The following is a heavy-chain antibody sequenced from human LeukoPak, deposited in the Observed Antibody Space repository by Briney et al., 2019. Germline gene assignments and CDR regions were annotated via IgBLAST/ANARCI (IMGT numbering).Heavy chain of an antibody. CDR1: GFAISDYS. J-gene: IGHJ4*02. D-gene: IGHD6-19*01. Sequence: AGGSLRLSCAASGFAISDYSMNWVRQVPGKGLEWVSYISSSSNKVYYADSVKGRFTISRDNSKNTLYLQMNSLRAEDTAVYYCAGADHSGWYGDQFDYRGQGTLVTVSS. CDR3: AGADHSGWYGDQFDY. CDR2: ISSSSNKV. V-gene: IGHV3-48*01.